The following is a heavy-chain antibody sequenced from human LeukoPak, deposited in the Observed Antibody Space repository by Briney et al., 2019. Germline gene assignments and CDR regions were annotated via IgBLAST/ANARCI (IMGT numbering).Heavy chain of an antibody. CDR1: GGSISSYY. D-gene: IGHD6-13*01. CDR2: IYYSGST. CDR3: ARLGVHSSSWLFDP. J-gene: IGHJ5*02. V-gene: IGHV4-59*08. Sequence: SETLSLPCTVSGGSISSYYWSWIRHPPGKGLEWIGYIYYSGSTNYNPSLKSRVTISVDTSKNQFSLKLSSVTAADTAVYYCARLGVHSSSWLFDPWGQGTLVTVSS.